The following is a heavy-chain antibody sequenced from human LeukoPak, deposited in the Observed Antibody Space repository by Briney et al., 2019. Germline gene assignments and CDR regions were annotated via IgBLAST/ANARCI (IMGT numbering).Heavy chain of an antibody. Sequence: PGGSLRRSCAASGFTGSNYAMSWVGQAPGKGLEWVSTISGGGITTYYADSAKVRFTISRGNSKNTMVLQMNSLRADDTAVYYCPRQSYASGWNPFDDWGQGILVTVSS. J-gene: IGHJ4*02. D-gene: IGHD6-19*01. CDR3: PRQSYASGWNPFDD. CDR2: ISGGGITT. V-gene: IGHV3-23*01. CDR1: GFTGSNYA.